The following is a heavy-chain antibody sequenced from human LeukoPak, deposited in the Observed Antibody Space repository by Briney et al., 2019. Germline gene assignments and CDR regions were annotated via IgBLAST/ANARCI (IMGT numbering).Heavy chain of an antibody. CDR2: INPNSGDT. CDR3: ARADDFHYYMDV. J-gene: IGHJ6*03. D-gene: IGHD1-1*01. V-gene: IGHV1-2*02. Sequence: GASVKVSCKASGYTFTGYYIHWVRQAPGQGLEWMGWINPNSGDTDYEQKFQGRVTLTRDTSITTAYMEVTSLRSDDTAVYYCARADDFHYYMDVWGKGTTVTVSS. CDR1: GYTFTGYY.